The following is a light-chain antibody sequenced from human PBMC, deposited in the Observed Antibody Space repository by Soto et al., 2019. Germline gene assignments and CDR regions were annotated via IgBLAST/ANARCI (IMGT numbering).Light chain of an antibody. CDR2: EVS. J-gene: IGLJ1*01. Sequence: QSALAQPASVSGSPGQSITISCTGASSEVGGYNYVSWYQHHPGKAPKLMIYEVSTRPSGVSNRFSGSKSGNTASLTISGLQAEDEADYYCSSYTSTSSVYVFGTGTKVTVL. V-gene: IGLV2-14*01. CDR3: SSYTSTSSVYV. CDR1: SSEVGGYNY.